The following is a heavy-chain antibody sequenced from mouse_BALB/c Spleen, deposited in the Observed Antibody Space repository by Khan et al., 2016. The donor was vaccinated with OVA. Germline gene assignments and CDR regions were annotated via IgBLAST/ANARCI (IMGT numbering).Heavy chain of an antibody. CDR2: INTYSDNP. CDR3: ARGDWWCDV. V-gene: IGHV9-2-1*01. J-gene: IGHJ1*01. CDR1: GYNFTDFA. Sequence: QIQLVQSGAELMKPGVSVKISCKASGYNFTDFAMNWVKQAPGKGLKWMGCINTYSDNPTYADDFKGRFAFSLETSSSTAYLQLNSLKNEDTATDVSARGDWWCDVWGAGTTVTVSA.